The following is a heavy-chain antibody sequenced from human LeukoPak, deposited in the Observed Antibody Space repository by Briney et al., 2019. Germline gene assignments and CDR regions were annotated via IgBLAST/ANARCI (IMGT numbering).Heavy chain of an antibody. CDR1: GFTFSDYD. D-gene: IGHD6-13*01. V-gene: IGHV3-13*04. CDR3: ARANPYSSSWLTFDY. CDR2: IGTAGDT. J-gene: IGHJ4*02. Sequence: GGSLRLSCAASGFTFSDYDMHWVRQVTGTGLEWVSGIGTAGDTYYLESVKGRFTISRENAKNSLHLQMNGLRAGDTAVYYCARANPYSSSWLTFDYWGLGTLVTVSS.